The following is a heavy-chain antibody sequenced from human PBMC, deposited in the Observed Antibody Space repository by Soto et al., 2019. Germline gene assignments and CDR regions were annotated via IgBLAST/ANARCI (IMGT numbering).Heavy chain of an antibody. CDR3: AKGGGSCCFEY. V-gene: IGHV3-23*01. CDR1: GFTFSTYA. Sequence: EVQLLESGGGLVQPGGSLRLSCAASGFTFSTYAMSWVRQGPGKGLEWVSAISGSGDNSTFYGDSVKGRFTISRDNSKNTLYLQMNSLGAEDTAVYYCAKGGGSCCFEYWGQGTLVTVSS. CDR2: ISGSGDNST. D-gene: IGHD2-15*01. J-gene: IGHJ4*02.